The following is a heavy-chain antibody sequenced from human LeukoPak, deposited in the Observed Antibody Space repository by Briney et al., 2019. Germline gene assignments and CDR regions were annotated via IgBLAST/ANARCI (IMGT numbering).Heavy chain of an antibody. CDR3: AKENVPVALPDNWFDP. D-gene: IGHD2-2*01. CDR2: ISGSGGST. CDR1: GFTFSSYV. V-gene: IGHV3-23*01. J-gene: IGHJ5*02. Sequence: PGGSLRLSCAASGFTFSSYVMSWVRQAPGKGLEWVSAISGSGGSTYYADSVKGRFTISRDNSKNTLYLQMNSLRAEDAAVYYCAKENVPVALPDNWFDPWGQGTLVTVFS.